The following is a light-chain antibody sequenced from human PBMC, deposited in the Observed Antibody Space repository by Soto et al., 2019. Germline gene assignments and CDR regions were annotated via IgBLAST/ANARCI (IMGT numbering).Light chain of an antibody. CDR1: QSVSSNY. Sequence: EIVLTQSPDTLSLSPGERATLSCRASQSVSSNYLAWYQQKPGQAPRLLIYAASTRATGIPDRFSGSGSGTDFTLTISRLEPEDFAVYYCQQYGSSLITFGQGTRLEIK. CDR2: AAS. V-gene: IGKV3-20*01. CDR3: QQYGSSLIT. J-gene: IGKJ5*01.